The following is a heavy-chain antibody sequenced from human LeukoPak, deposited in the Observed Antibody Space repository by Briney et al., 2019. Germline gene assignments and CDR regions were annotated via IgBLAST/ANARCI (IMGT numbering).Heavy chain of an antibody. CDR3: ARAKLYYYDSSGYYSGFDY. V-gene: IGHV3-48*03. CDR1: GFTFSSYE. Sequence: PGGSLRLSCAASGFTFSSYEMNWVRQAPGKGLEWVSYISGSGNTIYYADSVKGRFTISRDNAKNSLYLQMNSLRAEDTAVYYCARAKLYYYDSSGYYSGFDYWGQGTLVTLSS. J-gene: IGHJ4*02. CDR2: ISGSGNTI. D-gene: IGHD3-22*01.